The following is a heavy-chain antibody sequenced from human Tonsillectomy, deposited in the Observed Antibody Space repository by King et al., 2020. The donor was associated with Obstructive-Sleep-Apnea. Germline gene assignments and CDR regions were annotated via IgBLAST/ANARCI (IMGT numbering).Heavy chain of an antibody. Sequence: QLVQSGAEVKKPGASVKVSCKASGYTFTSYGISWVRQAPGQGLEWMGWISAYNGNTNYAQKLQGRVTMTTDTSTSTAYMELRSLRSDDTAVYYCARDQGYDFWSGYYTPQLRYFDRWGQGTLVTVSS. CDR1: GYTFTSYG. CDR2: ISAYNGNT. J-gene: IGHJ4*02. D-gene: IGHD3-3*01. V-gene: IGHV1-18*04. CDR3: ARDQGYDFWSGYYTPQLRYFDR.